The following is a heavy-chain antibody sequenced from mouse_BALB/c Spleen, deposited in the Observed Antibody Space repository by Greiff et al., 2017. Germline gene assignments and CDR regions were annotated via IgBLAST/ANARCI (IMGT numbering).Heavy chain of an antibody. CDR3: ARSESYDPPAY. CDR1: GFTFSSFG. CDR2: ISSGSSTI. V-gene: IGHV5-17*02. Sequence: VMLVESGGGLVQPGGSRKLSCAASGFTFSSFGMHWVRQAPEKGLEWVAYISSGSSTIYYADTMKGRFTISRDNPKNTLFLQMTSLRSEDTAMYYCARSESYDPPAYWGQGTLVTVSA. J-gene: IGHJ3*01. D-gene: IGHD2-3*01.